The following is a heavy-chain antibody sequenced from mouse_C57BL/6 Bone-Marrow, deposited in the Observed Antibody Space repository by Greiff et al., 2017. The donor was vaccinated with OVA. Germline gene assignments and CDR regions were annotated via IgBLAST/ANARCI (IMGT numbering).Heavy chain of an antibody. CDR1: GYTFTSYW. D-gene: IGHD2-4*01. V-gene: IGHV1-69*01. Sequence: QVQLQQPGAELVMPGASVKLSCKASGYTFTSYWMHWVKQRPGQGLEWIGEIDPSDSYTNYNQKFKGKSTLTVDKSSSTAYMQLSSLTSEDSAVYYCAIHDYDGGLYAMDYWGQGTSVTGSS. CDR3: AIHDYDGGLYAMDY. J-gene: IGHJ4*01. CDR2: IDPSDSYT.